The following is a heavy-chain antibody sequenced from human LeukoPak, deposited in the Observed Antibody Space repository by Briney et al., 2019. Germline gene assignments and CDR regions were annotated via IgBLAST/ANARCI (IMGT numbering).Heavy chain of an antibody. D-gene: IGHD3-22*01. CDR2: ISAYNGNT. Sequence: SVKVSCKASGYTFTSYGISWVRQAPGQGLEWMGWISAYNGNTNYAQKLQGRVTMTTDTSTSTAYMELRSLRSDDTAVYYCARVGVEYDSSGYYDYWGQGTLVTVSS. CDR3: ARVGVEYDSSGYYDY. J-gene: IGHJ4*02. CDR1: GYTFTSYG. V-gene: IGHV1-18*01.